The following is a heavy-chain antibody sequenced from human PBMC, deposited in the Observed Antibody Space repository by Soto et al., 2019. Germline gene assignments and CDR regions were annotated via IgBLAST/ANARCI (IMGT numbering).Heavy chain of an antibody. CDR1: GYTFTRDN. D-gene: IGHD2-2*01. Sequence: QVQFVQSGAEVKKPGASVKVSCKTPGYTFTRDNIHWVRQAPGQRREWMGGINVGNGNTKYSQKFQGRLPLTRDTPGNTAYLELNSLISEDTAVYYCATPQDYAGCLDSWGQGTLVTVSS. CDR3: ATPQDYAGCLDS. J-gene: IGHJ4*02. CDR2: INVGNGNT. V-gene: IGHV1-3*01.